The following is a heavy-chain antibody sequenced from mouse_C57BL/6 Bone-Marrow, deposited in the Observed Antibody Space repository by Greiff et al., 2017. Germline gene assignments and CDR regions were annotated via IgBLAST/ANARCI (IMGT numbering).Heavy chain of an antibody. Sequence: QVQLQQSGAELARPGASVKLSCKASGYTFTSYGISWVKQRTGQGLEWIGEIYPRSGNTYYNEKFKGKATLTADKSSSTAYMELRSLTSEDSAVYFCARENYYGSSQAWLAYWGQGTLVTVSA. V-gene: IGHV1-81*01. J-gene: IGHJ3*01. CDR2: IYPRSGNT. D-gene: IGHD1-1*01. CDR3: ARENYYGSSQAWLAY. CDR1: GYTFTSYG.